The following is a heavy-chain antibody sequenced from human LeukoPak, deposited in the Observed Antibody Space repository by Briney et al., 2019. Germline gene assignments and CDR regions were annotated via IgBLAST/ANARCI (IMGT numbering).Heavy chain of an antibody. J-gene: IGHJ6*04. CDR3: ARDVLLWFGELSGDYYYYGMDV. CDR1: GDSVSSNSAA. Sequence: SQTLSLTCAISGDSVSSNSAAWIWIRQSPSRGLEWLGRTYYRSKWYNYYAVSVKSRITINPDTSKNQFSLQLNSVTPEDTAVYYCARDVLLWFGELSGDYYYYGMDVWGKGTTVTVSS. CDR2: TYYRSKWYN. D-gene: IGHD3-10*01. V-gene: IGHV6-1*01.